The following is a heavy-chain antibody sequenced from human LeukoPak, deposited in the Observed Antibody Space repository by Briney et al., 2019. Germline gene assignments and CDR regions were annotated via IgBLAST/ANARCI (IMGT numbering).Heavy chain of an antibody. CDR3: ARYCSSTSCELSYYYGMDV. CDR2: IYYSGST. Sequence: SETLSLTCTVSGGSISSSYYYWGWIRQPPGKGLEWIGSIYYSGSTNYNPSLKSRVTISVDTSKNQFSLKLSSVTAADTAVYYCARYCSSTSCELSYYYGMDVWGQGTTVTVSS. J-gene: IGHJ6*02. CDR1: GGSISSSYYY. D-gene: IGHD2-2*01. V-gene: IGHV4-39*07.